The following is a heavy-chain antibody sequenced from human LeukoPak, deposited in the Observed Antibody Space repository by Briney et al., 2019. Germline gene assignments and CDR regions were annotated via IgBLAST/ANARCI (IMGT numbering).Heavy chain of an antibody. Sequence: GGSLRLSCAASGLSFGFYAMSWVRQAPGKGLEWVSSISGSGGSTYYADSVKGRFTISRDNSKNTLYLQMNSLRAEDTAVYYCAKDPAQNYFDYWGQGTLVTVSS. J-gene: IGHJ4*02. V-gene: IGHV3-23*01. CDR3: AKDPAQNYFDY. CDR1: GLSFGFYA. CDR2: ISGSGGST.